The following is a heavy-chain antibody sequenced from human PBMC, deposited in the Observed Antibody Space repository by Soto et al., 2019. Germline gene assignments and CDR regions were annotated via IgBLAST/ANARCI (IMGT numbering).Heavy chain of an antibody. CDR2: ISYDGSNK. J-gene: IGHJ4*02. CDR1: GFTFSSYG. V-gene: IGHV3-30*18. D-gene: IGHD5-12*01. Sequence: QVQLVESGGGVVQPGRSLRLSCAASGFTFSSYGMHWVRQAPGKGLEWVAVISYDGSNKYYADSVKGRFTISRDNSKNTLYLQMNSLRAEDTAVYYCAKDRGYSGWYFDYWGQGTLVTVSS. CDR3: AKDRGYSGWYFDY.